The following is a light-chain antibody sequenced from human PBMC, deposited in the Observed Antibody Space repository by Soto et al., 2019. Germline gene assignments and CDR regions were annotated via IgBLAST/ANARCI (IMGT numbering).Light chain of an antibody. CDR1: SSGLGDYNL. Sequence: QSALTQPATVSGSPGQSVSISRTGNSSGLGDYNLVSWYKQNPGKVPKLILFEVNKRPSGLPARFSGSKSGNTASLTIFGLHAEGAATYYFCSFTVTTSYVAGSRTKV. J-gene: IGLJ1*01. CDR2: EVN. V-gene: IGLV2-23*02. CDR3: CSFTVTTSYV.